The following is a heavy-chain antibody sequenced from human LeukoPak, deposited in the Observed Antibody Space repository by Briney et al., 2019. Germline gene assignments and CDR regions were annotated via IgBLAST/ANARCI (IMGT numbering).Heavy chain of an antibody. CDR2: MNPNSGNT. CDR3: ARSPDSRYFDWGHVYYFDY. Sequence: ASVKVSCKASGYTFTSYDINWVRQATGQGLEWMGWMNPNSGNTGYAQKFQGRVTITADKSTSTAYMELSSLRSEDTAVYYCARSPDSRYFDWGHVYYFDYWGQGTLVTVSS. J-gene: IGHJ4*02. D-gene: IGHD3-9*01. V-gene: IGHV1-8*01. CDR1: GYTFTSYD.